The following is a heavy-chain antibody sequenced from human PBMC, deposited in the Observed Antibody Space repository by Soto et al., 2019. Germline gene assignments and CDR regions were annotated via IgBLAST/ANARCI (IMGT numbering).Heavy chain of an antibody. J-gene: IGHJ6*02. CDR3: ARDHAVVPAANHYYYYGMDV. V-gene: IGHV3-48*03. D-gene: IGHD2-2*01. CDR2: ISSSGSTI. CDR1: GFTFSSYE. Sequence: PGGSLRLSCAASGFTFSSYEMNWVRQAPGKGLEWVSYISSSGSTIYYADSVKGRFTISRDNAKNSLYLQMNSLRAEDTAVYYYARDHAVVPAANHYYYYGMDVWGQGTTVTVSS.